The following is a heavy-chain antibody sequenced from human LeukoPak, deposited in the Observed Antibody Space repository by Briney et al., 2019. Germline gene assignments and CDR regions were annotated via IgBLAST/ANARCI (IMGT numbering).Heavy chain of an antibody. CDR2: INPNSGGT. CDR3: AGAKTDSSGYYYGY. V-gene: IGHV1-2*02. CDR1: GYTFTGYY. Sequence: ASVKVSCKASGYTFTGYYMHWVRQAPGHRLEWMGWINPNSGGTNYAQKFQGRVTMTRDTSISTAYVELSRLRSDDTAVYYCAGAKTDSSGYYYGYWGQGTLVTVSS. J-gene: IGHJ4*02. D-gene: IGHD3-22*01.